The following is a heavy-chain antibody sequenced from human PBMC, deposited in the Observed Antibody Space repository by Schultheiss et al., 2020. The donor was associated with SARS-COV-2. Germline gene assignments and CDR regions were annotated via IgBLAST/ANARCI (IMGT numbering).Heavy chain of an antibody. J-gene: IGHJ5*02. CDR1: GASISSGGYY. CDR2: IYYSGST. CDR3: AILTTLNWFDP. V-gene: IGHV4-31*03. Sequence: SETLSLTCTVSGASISSGGYYWSWIRQHPGKGLEWIGYIYYSGSTYYNPSLKSRVTISVDTSKNQFSLKLSSVTAADTAVYYCAILTTLNWFDPWGQGTLVTGSS. D-gene: IGHD4-11*01.